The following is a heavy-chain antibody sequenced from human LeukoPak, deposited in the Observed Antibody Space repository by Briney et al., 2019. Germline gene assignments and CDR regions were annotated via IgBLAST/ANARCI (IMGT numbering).Heavy chain of an antibody. CDR3: ARELRSGVPFGY. V-gene: IGHV4-59*01. CDR1: GGSLSTYY. Sequence: SETLSLTCTVSGGSLSTYYWSWVRQPPGKGLDWIGYVFFSGGTKYNPSLKSRLTMSANTSRNQFSMNLSSVNAADTAVYFCARELRSGVPFGYWGQGKLVIVSP. CDR2: VFFSGGT. J-gene: IGHJ4*02. D-gene: IGHD2-2*03.